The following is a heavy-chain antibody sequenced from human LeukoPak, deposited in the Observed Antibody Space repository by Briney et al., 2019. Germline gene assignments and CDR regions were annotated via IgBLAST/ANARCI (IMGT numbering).Heavy chain of an antibody. J-gene: IGHJ4*02. D-gene: IGHD3-9*01. CDR1: GGSISSSSYY. V-gene: IGHV4-39*07. Sequence: SETLSLTCSVSGGSISSSSYYWGWIRQPPGKGLEWIGNIYYSGSTYYHPSLNSRVTISVDTSKNRFSLKLSSVTAADTAVYYCARLGPSNQYDILTGYSYWGQGTLVTVSS. CDR3: ARLGPSNQYDILTGYSY. CDR2: IYYSGST.